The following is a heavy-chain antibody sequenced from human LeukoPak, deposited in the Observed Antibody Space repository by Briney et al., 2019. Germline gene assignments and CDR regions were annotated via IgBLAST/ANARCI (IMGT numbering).Heavy chain of an antibody. CDR2: ISAYNANT. D-gene: IGHD3-10*01. J-gene: IGHJ5*02. CDR1: GYTFTGYY. Sequence: ASVKVSCKASGYTFTGYYTHWVRQAPGQGLEWMGWISAYNANTNYAQKLQGRVTMTTDTSTSTAYMELRSLRSDDTAVYYCARFDSGYNWFDPWGQGTLVTVSS. CDR3: ARFDSGYNWFDP. V-gene: IGHV1-18*04.